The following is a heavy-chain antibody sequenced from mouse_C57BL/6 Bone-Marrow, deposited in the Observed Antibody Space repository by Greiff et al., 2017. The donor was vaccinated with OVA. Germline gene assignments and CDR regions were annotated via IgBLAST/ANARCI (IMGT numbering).Heavy chain of an antibody. Sequence: VQLQQSGAELVRPGASVKLSCKASGYTFTDYYINWVKQRPGQGLEWIARIYPGCGNNSYNEKFKGKATLTVEKSSSTAYMQLSSLTSEDSAVYFCARQIYDGSLFAYWGQGTLVTVSA. J-gene: IGHJ3*01. D-gene: IGHD2-3*01. CDR1: GYTFTDYY. CDR2: IYPGCGNN. V-gene: IGHV1-76*01. CDR3: ARQIYDGSLFAY.